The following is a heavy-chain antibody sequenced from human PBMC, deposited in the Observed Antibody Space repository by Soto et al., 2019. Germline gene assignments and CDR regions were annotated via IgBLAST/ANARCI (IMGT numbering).Heavy chain of an antibody. D-gene: IGHD3-3*01. V-gene: IGHV2-5*02. CDR2: IYWDEDK. Sequence: QITLNESGPTVVRPTETLTLTCRFSGFSLTTSGVGVGWIRQSPGKAPEWLALIYWDEDKRYSASLKSRVTITKDTSKNQVVLTVSDLDPTDTATYYCAHRVLRTVFGLVTTTAIYFDFWGQGTPVAVSS. CDR3: AHRVLRTVFGLVTTTAIYFDF. J-gene: IGHJ4*02. CDR1: GFSLTTSGVG.